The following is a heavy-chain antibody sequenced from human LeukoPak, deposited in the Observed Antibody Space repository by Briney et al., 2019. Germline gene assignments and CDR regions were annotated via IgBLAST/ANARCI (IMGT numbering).Heavy chain of an antibody. Sequence: GGSLRLSCAASGFTYSSYAMHWVRQAPAKGLEWVAVISYDGSNKYYADSVKGRFTISRDNSKNTLYLQMNSLRAEDTAVYYCARDGLLRYYYGSGSPSYYYYYMDVWGKGTTVTVSS. CDR2: ISYDGSNK. D-gene: IGHD3-10*01. CDR1: GFTYSSYA. J-gene: IGHJ6*03. CDR3: ARDGLLRYYYGSGSPSYYYYYMDV. V-gene: IGHV3-30*04.